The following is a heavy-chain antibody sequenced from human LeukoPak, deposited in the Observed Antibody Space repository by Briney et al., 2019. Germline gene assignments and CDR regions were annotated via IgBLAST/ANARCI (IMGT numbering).Heavy chain of an antibody. D-gene: IGHD3-3*02. CDR1: GGSFSGYY. J-gene: IGHJ6*03. CDR2: IYYSGST. Sequence: PSETLSLTCAVYGGSFSGYYWSWIRQPPGKGLEWIGYIYYSGSTNYNPSLKSRVTISVDTSKNQFSLKLSSVTVADAAVYYCARAFYPGYYSYMAVWGKGTTVTVSS. V-gene: IGHV4-59*01. CDR3: ARAFYPGYYSYMAV.